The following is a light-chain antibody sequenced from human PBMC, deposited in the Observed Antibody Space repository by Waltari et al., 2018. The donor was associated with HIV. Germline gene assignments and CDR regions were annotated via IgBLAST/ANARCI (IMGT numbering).Light chain of an antibody. CDR1: SSDIGAYNF. J-gene: IGLJ2*01. CDR2: EVT. CDR3: SSYAGSNRFVV. Sequence: QSALTQPPSASGSPGQSVAISCTGTSSDIGAYNFVSWCQQQPGSAPKLIIFEVTKRPTGVPDRFSGSKSGNTASLTVSGLLPEDDADYYCSSYAGSNRFVVFGGGTRLTVL. V-gene: IGLV2-8*01.